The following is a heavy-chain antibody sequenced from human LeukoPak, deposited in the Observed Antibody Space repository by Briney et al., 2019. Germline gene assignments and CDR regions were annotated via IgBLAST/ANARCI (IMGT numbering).Heavy chain of an antibody. CDR1: AGTFSTYA. V-gene: IGHV1-69*01. J-gene: IGHJ6*02. CDR3: ARPQLTASEYYYYYGMDV. CDR2: TFPIFGTA. Sequence: CSVTDSFMPSAGTFSTYAISWVRQAPGQGLEWMAATFPIFGTANYAQKFQGRVTITADESTSTAYMELSSLRSEDTAVYYCARPQLTASEYYYYYGMDVWGQGTTVTVSS. D-gene: IGHD2-21*02.